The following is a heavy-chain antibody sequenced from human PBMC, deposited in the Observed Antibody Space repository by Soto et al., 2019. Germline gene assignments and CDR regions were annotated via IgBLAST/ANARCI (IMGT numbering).Heavy chain of an antibody. CDR3: ARNGTYSSSLSQYSGMDV. D-gene: IGHD1-26*01. V-gene: IGHV1-69*13. CDR1: GGTFDNFI. Sequence: SVKVSCKSSGGTFDNFIINWVRQTPGRGLEWMGGIVPMLGTPTYAEKFKGRVTISATGSTSTMYMEVTSLRSEDTAIYYCARNGTYSSSLSQYSGMDVWGQGTTVTVSS. CDR2: IVPMLGTP. J-gene: IGHJ6*02.